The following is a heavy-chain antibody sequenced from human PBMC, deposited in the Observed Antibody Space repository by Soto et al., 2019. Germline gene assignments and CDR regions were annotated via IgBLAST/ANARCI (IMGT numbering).Heavy chain of an antibody. Sequence: HPGGSLRLSCAASGFSFRDYDIHWGRQRKGKGLEWVSALGAARDPYYVGSVKGRFSVSRDNAQNSLFLQMNNLRVDDTAVYFCARAYLGRLPRRADYYYAMDVWGRGTTVTVSS. CDR3: ARAYLGRLPRRADYYYAMDV. J-gene: IGHJ6*02. CDR2: LGAARDP. D-gene: IGHD1-26*01. CDR1: GFSFRDYD. V-gene: IGHV3-13*05.